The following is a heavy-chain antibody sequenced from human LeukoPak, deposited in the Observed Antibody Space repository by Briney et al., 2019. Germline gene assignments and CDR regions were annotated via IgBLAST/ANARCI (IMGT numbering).Heavy chain of an antibody. J-gene: IGHJ4*02. CDR2: KKQDGSEK. V-gene: IGHV3-7*03. Sequence: PGGSLRLSCAASGFTFSSYAMSWVRQAPGKGREWVPNKKQDGSEKYYVDSVKGRFTISRDNAKNSLYLQMNSLRAEDTAVYYCARDGDSSGYYLYYFDYWGQGTLVTVSS. CDR3: ARDGDSSGYYLYYFDY. CDR1: GFTFSSYA. D-gene: IGHD3-22*01.